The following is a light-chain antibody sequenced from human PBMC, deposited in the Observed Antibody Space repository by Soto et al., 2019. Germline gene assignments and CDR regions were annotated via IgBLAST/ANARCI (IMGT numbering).Light chain of an antibody. CDR2: GAA. CDR3: HQYGDSLYT. CDR1: QTVSRMY. V-gene: IGKV3-20*01. Sequence: EIVLTQSPVALSLSPGERATLSCRASQTVSRMYLSWFQQKPGQAPRLLIYGAASRATGIPDRFSGTGSGTDFTLTISRLEPEDFAVYYCHQYGDSLYTFGRGTKVDIK. J-gene: IGKJ4*01.